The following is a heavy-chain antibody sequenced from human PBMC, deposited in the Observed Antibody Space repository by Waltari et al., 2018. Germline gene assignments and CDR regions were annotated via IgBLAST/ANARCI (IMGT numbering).Heavy chain of an antibody. V-gene: IGHV3-74*03. Sequence: EVQLLESGGELVQPGGSLRLSCADSGFILSSHWMHWVRQPPGKGLVWVSRVRGDVRDSTYADSVKGRFTISRANAKNTLYLQMNSLRAEDTAIYYCATDLILGSGSLGYWGQGTLVTVSS. D-gene: IGHD1-26*01. CDR2: VRGDVRDS. CDR1: GFILSSHW. CDR3: ATDLILGSGSLGY. J-gene: IGHJ4*02.